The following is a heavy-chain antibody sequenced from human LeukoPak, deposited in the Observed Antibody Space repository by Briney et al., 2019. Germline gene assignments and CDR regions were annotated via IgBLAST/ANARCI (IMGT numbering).Heavy chain of an antibody. D-gene: IGHD3-9*01. CDR3: ARDSRFLTGYYNY. CDR2: IYYSGST. Sequence: PSQTLSLTCTVSGGSISSGDDYWSWIRQPPGKGLEWIGYIYYSGSTYYNPSLKSRVTISVDTSKNQFSLKLSSVTAADTAVYYCARDSRFLTGYYNYWGQGTLVTVSS. V-gene: IGHV4-30-4*01. J-gene: IGHJ4*02. CDR1: GGSISSGDDY.